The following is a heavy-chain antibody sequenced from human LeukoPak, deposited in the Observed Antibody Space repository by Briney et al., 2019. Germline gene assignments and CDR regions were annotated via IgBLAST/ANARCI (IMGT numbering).Heavy chain of an antibody. CDR2: IIPIFGTA. CDR3: ASLGFPVQLERRVDYFDY. D-gene: IGHD1-1*01. CDR1: GGTFISYA. J-gene: IGHJ4*02. V-gene: IGHV1-69*13. Sequence: ASVKVSCKASGGTFISYAISWVRQAPGQGLEWMGGIIPIFGTANYAQRFRGRVTITADESTSTAYMELSSLRSEDTAVYYCASLGFPVQLERRVDYFDYWGQGTLVTVSS.